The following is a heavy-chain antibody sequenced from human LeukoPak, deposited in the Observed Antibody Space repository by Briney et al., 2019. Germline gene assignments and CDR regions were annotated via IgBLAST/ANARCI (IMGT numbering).Heavy chain of an antibody. J-gene: IGHJ4*02. CDR1: GGSISSSSYY. CDR3: ARGGVATPFDY. D-gene: IGHD5-12*01. Sequence: PSETLSLTCTVSGGSISSSSYYWGWIRQPPGKGLEWIGNIYYSGRTYYNPSLKSRVTISVDTPKNQFSLKLSSVTAADTAVYYCARGGVATPFDYWGQGTLVTVSS. V-gene: IGHV4-39*01. CDR2: IYYSGRT.